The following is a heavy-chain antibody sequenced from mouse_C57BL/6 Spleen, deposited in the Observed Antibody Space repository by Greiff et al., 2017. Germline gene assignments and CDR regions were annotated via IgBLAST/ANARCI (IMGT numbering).Heavy chain of an antibody. CDR2: ISDGGSYT. V-gene: IGHV5-4*03. Sequence: EVKLVESGGGLVKPGGSLKLSCAASGFTFSSYAMSWVRQTPEKRLEWVATISDGGSYTYYPDNVKGRFTISRDNAKNNLYLQMRHLKSEDTAMYYCASDGSSYYFDYWGQGTTLTVSS. J-gene: IGHJ2*01. CDR1: GFTFSSYA. CDR3: ASDGSSYYFDY. D-gene: IGHD1-1*01.